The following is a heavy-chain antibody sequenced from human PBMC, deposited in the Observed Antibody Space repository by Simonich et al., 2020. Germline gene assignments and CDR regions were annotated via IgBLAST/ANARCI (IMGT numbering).Heavy chain of an antibody. J-gene: IGHJ4*02. D-gene: IGHD6-13*01. CDR1: GFTFSSYG. Sequence: GGGVVQPGRSLRLSCAASGFTFSSYGMHWGRQAPGKGLEWVAVIWYDGSNKYYADSVKGRFTISRDNSKNTLYLQMNSLRAEDTAMYYCAKDKGAAASDYFDYWGQGTLVTVSS. CDR2: IWYDGSNK. CDR3: AKDKGAAASDYFDY. V-gene: IGHV3-30*18.